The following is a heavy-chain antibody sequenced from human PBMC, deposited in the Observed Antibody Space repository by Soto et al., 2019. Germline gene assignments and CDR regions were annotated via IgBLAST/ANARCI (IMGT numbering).Heavy chain of an antibody. V-gene: IGHV3-23*01. J-gene: IGHJ4*02. CDR1: GFTFSSFA. CDR3: ARGCSAGTGAPPDF. CDR2: ISGSGGST. D-gene: IGHD6-13*01. Sequence: EMQLLESGGGLVQPGGSLRLSCAASGFTFSSFAMSWVRQAPGKGLDWVSAISGSGGSTYSADSVKGRVTISRDNSKNKMSLQMSSLRAEDTAVYYYARGCSAGTGAPPDFWGQGSLVTVSS.